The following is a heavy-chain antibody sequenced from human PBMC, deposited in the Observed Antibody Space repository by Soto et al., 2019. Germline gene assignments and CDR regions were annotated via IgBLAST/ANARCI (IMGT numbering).Heavy chain of an antibody. V-gene: IGHV3-30*18. CDR1: GFTFSSYG. Sequence: QVQLVESGGGVVQPGRSLRLSCAASGFTFSSYGMHWVRQAPGKGLEWVAVISYDGSNKYYADSVKGRFTISRDNSKNTLYLQMNSLRAEDTAVYYCANTYDILTGYYYYYSMDVWGQGTTVTVSS. CDR2: ISYDGSNK. D-gene: IGHD3-9*01. J-gene: IGHJ6*02. CDR3: ANTYDILTGYYYYYSMDV.